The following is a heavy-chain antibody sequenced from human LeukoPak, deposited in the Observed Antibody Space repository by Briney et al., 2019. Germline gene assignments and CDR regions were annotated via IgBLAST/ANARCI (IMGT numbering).Heavy chain of an antibody. CDR1: GFTFSDYF. V-gene: IGHV3-11*01. J-gene: IGHJ4*02. CDR2: ISSDGSII. CDR3: ARGSFGPGRPVY. Sequence: GGSLRLSCAASGFTFSDYFMSWIRQAPGKGLQWVSYISSDGSIIKYADSVKGRLTISRDNAKNSLYLQMKSLRAEDTAVYYCARGSFGPGRPVYWGQGTLVTVSS. D-gene: IGHD3/OR15-3a*01.